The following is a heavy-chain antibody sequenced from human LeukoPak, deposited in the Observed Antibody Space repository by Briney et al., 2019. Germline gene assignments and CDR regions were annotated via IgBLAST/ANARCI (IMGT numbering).Heavy chain of an antibody. CDR2: VYSSGTT. V-gene: IGHV4-61*02. Sequence: PSQTLSLTCTVSGGSISSGGYYWGWIRQSAGKGLEWIGRVYSSGTTNYNPTLESRVTISVDTSMNQFTLKVTSVTAADTAVYYCARGGYCSSTSCSIFDYWGQGTLVTVSS. CDR3: ARGGYCSSTSCSIFDY. J-gene: IGHJ4*02. CDR1: GGSISSGGYY. D-gene: IGHD2-2*01.